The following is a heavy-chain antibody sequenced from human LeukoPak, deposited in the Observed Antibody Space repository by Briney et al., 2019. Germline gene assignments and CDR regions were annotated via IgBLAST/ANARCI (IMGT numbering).Heavy chain of an antibody. CDR1: GFTSSSYG. CDR2: IWYDGSNK. D-gene: IGHD3-22*01. J-gene: IGHJ1*01. V-gene: IGHV3-33*01. Sequence: GGSLRLSCAASGFTSSSYGMHWVRQAPGKGLEWVAVIWYDGSNKYYADSVKGRFTISRDNSKNTLYLQMNSLRAEDTAVYYCARDRGSYETGQLQHWGQGTLVTVSS. CDR3: ARDRGSYETGQLQH.